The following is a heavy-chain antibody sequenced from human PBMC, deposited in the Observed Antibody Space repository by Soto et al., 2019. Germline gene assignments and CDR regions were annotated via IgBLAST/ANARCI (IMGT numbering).Heavy chain of an antibody. CDR1: GGSVSSGSYY. J-gene: IGHJ6*02. Sequence: SETLSLTCTVSGGSVSSGSYYWSWIRKPPGKGLEWIGYIYYSGSTNYNPSLKSRVTISVDTSKNQFSLKLSSVTAADTAVYYCARQAIFGVVINGMDVWGQGTTVTVS. CDR3: ARQAIFGVVINGMDV. D-gene: IGHD3-3*01. V-gene: IGHV4-61*01. CDR2: IYYSGST.